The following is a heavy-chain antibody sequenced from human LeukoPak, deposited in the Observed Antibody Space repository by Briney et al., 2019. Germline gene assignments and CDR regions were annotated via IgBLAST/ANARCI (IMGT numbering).Heavy chain of an antibody. J-gene: IGHJ4*02. V-gene: IGHV3-30-3*01. CDR1: RFTFSSYA. D-gene: IGHD3-22*01. Sequence: QPGGSLRLSCAAPRFTFSSYAMHWVRQAPGKGLEWVAVISYDGFNKNFADYVKGRFTISRDNSKNTLFLQMSSLRAEDSGVYYCARGSRFSHDSSGYYYFDLWGQGTLVTVSS. CDR3: ARGSRFSHDSSGYYYFDL. CDR2: ISYDGFNK.